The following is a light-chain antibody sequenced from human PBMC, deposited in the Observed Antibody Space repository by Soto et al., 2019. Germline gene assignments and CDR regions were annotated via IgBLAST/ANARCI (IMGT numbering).Light chain of an antibody. CDR2: GAS. CDR3: QQYGSSPGT. J-gene: IGKJ2*01. V-gene: IGKV3-20*01. Sequence: EIVLTQSPGTLSLSPEERATLSCWASQSVSFSYLAWYQQKPGQAPRLLIYGASSRAAGIPNRFSGSGSGTDFTLTISRLEPEDFAVYYCQQYGSSPGTFGQGTKLEIK. CDR1: QSVSFSY.